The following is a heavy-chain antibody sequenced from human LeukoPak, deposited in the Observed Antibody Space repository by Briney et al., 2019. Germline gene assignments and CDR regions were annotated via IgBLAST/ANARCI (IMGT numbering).Heavy chain of an antibody. CDR2: ISGSSDNT. D-gene: IGHD3-10*01. V-gene: IGHV3-21*01. CDR3: ASGYASGSY. Sequence: KPGGSLRLSCEVSGFTFSSYSMNWVRQAPGKGLEWVSSISGSSDNTYYADSVRGRFTISRDNVKNSLYLQMSSVRVEDTAVYYCASGYASGSYWGQGTLVTVSS. J-gene: IGHJ4*02. CDR1: GFTFSSYS.